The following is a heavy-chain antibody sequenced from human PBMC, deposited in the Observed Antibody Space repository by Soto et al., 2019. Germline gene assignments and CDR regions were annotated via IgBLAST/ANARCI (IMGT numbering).Heavy chain of an antibody. CDR1: EFTVSGHA. CDR2: ITADGGT. CDR3: APHVSCSGGSCQYDAFAI. J-gene: IGHJ3*02. V-gene: IGHV3-23*01. Sequence: EVQVLESGGGLVQPGGSLRLSCEGSEFTVSGHAMTWIRQAPGKGRAWVSTITADGGTYYADSVKGRFAMSRDTSENTLYLQMNSLGAEDTAAYYCAPHVSCSGGSCQYDAFAIRGQGTMVTVSS. D-gene: IGHD2-15*01.